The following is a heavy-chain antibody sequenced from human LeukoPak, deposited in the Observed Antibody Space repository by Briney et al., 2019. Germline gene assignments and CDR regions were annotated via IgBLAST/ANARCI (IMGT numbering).Heavy chain of an antibody. V-gene: IGHV3-48*02. CDR1: GFTLSSYS. J-gene: IGHJ1*01. Sequence: GGSLRLSCAASGFTLSSYSMTWGCQAPGKGLEWVSYISSSTIIYYADSVKGRFTISRDNAKNSLYLQMNSLRDEDTAVYYCARDDVIGRDGSYYGDFQHWGQGTLVTVSS. CDR2: ISSSTII. CDR3: ARDDVIGRDGSYYGDFQH. D-gene: IGHD1-26*01.